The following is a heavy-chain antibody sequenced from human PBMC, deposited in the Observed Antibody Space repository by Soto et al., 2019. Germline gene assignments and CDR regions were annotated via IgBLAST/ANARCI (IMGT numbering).Heavy chain of an antibody. J-gene: IGHJ6*02. D-gene: IGHD6-13*01. CDR1: GYTFTGYY. Sequence: ASVKVSCKASGYTFTGYYMHWARQAPGQGLEWMGWISAYNGNTNYAQKLQGRVTMTTDTSTSTAYMELRSLRSDDTAVYYCARYGGSSWTYYYYGMDVWGQGTTVTVSS. CDR3: ARYGGSSWTYYYYGMDV. CDR2: ISAYNGNT. V-gene: IGHV1-18*04.